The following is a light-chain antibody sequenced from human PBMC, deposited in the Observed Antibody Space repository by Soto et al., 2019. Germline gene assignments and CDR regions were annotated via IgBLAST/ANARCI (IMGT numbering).Light chain of an antibody. CDR2: AAS. CDR1: QYISNS. J-gene: IGKJ2*01. V-gene: IGKV1-39*01. Sequence: DIQMTQSPSSLSASVGDRVTITCRTSQYISNSLNWYQQKPGKAPKLLIFAASSLQSGVPARFSGSGSGTDFTLSINSLQPKDFATYHCQQSYTSRYSFGQGTKLEVK. CDR3: QQSYTSRYS.